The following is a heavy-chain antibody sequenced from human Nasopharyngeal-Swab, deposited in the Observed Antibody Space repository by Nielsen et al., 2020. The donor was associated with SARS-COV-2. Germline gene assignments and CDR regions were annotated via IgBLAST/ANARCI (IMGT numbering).Heavy chain of an antibody. CDR1: GFTFSSYG. Sequence: GESLKISCAASGFTFSSYGMHWVRQAPGKGLEWVAFIRYGGSNKYYADSVKGRFTISRDNSKNTLYLQMNSLRAEDTAVYYCAKDKVDCSGGSCYENPFDYWGQGTLVTVSS. D-gene: IGHD2-15*01. CDR2: IRYGGSNK. CDR3: AKDKVDCSGGSCYENPFDY. J-gene: IGHJ4*02. V-gene: IGHV3-30*02.